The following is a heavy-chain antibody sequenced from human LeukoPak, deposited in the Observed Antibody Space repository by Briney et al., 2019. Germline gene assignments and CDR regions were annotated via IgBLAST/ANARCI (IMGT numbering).Heavy chain of an antibody. V-gene: IGHV3-48*03. CDR1: GFASAFTFSTYE. J-gene: IGHJ4*02. D-gene: IGHD1-1*01. CDR2: IDTSGSYI. CDR3: ARTTSFDY. Sequence: GGSLRLSCTASGFASAFTFSTYEMNWVRQAPGKGLEWVSFIDTSGSYIYYGDSLKGRVTISRDNAKNSLYLQMNSLRAEDTAVYYCARTTSFDYWGQGTLVIVSS.